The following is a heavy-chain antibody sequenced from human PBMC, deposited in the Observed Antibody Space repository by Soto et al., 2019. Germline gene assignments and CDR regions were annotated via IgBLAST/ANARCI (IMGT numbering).Heavy chain of an antibody. CDR2: MNQDGSEK. CDR1: GFTFSNSW. V-gene: IGHV3-7*03. D-gene: IGHD7-27*01. CDR3: ARDNRGTFDY. Sequence: GGSLRLSCAASGFTFSNSWMTWVRQAPGKGLEWVANMNQDGSEKYYEDSVKGRFTISRDNAKNSLSLQMNSLRAEDAAVYFCARDNRGTFDYWGQGALVTVSS. J-gene: IGHJ4*02.